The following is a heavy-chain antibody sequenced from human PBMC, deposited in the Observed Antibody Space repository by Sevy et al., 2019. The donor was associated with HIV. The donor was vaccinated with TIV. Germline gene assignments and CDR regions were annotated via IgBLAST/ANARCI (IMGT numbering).Heavy chain of an antibody. CDR1: GASVSNYC. V-gene: IGHV4-4*08. J-gene: IGHJ3*01. CDR3: ARTDPVTYDWQYDGLDV. CDR2: VHSSGRNT. Sequence: SETLSLTCTVSGASVSNYCWSWIRQPPGKGLEWMGHVHSSGRNTDINPSVRGRVTRSPDRSKNQFYLKVNSVTVADTAVYYCARTDPVTYDWQYDGLDVWGQGTMVTVSS. D-gene: IGHD1-20*01.